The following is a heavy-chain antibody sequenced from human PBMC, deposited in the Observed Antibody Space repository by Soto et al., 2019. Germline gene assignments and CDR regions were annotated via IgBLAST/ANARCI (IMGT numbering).Heavy chain of an antibody. Sequence: QVQLQQWGAGLLKPSETLSLTCAVYGGSFSGYYWSWIRQPPGKGLEWIGEINHSGSTNYNPSRKSRVTTTVDTSKNQLSLKLSSVTAADSAVYYCTPGPVLCTNGVCPHDAFDIWGQGTMVTVSS. CDR1: GGSFSGYY. J-gene: IGHJ3*02. D-gene: IGHD2-8*01. V-gene: IGHV4-34*01. CDR2: INHSGST. CDR3: TPGPVLCTNGVCPHDAFDI.